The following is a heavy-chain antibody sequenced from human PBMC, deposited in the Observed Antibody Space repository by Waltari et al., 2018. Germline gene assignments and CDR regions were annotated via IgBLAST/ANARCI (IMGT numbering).Heavy chain of an antibody. V-gene: IGHV1-18*04. CDR1: GFTLSTST. CDR3: ARPLMGVSLDAFDL. D-gene: IGHD3-10*01. CDR2: VRLKNDTT. J-gene: IGHJ3*01. Sequence: QDQLVQSGHEVKKPGASVKVSCKASGFTLSTSTSTWVRPAPGRGLAWMGWVRLKNDTTKSAEKFQGRVTLTTDTSPITVVMELRSLGPDDTALYYCARPLMGVSLDAFDLWGQGTMVTVSS.